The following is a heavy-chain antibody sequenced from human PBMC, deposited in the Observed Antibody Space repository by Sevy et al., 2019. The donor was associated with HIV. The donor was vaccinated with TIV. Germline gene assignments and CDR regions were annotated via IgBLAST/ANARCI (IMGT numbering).Heavy chain of an antibody. CDR1: GFTFSSYW. D-gene: IGHD2-2*01. Sequence: GGSLRLSCAASGFTFSSYWMSWVRQAPGKGLEWVANIKRDGSEKYYADSVKGRFTISRDNAKNSLYLQMNSLRAEDTAVYYCARDCSSASCLWGMDVWGQGTTVTVSS. J-gene: IGHJ6*02. CDR2: IKRDGSEK. CDR3: ARDCSSASCLWGMDV. V-gene: IGHV3-7*03.